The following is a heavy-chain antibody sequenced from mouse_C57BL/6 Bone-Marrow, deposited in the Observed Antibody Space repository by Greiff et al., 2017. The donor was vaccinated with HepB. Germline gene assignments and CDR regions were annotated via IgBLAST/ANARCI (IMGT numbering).Heavy chain of an antibody. V-gene: IGHV5-17*01. CDR2: ISSGSSTI. CDR3: ARRTPYYGSSYDAMDY. D-gene: IGHD1-1*01. CDR1: GFTFSDYG. J-gene: IGHJ4*01. Sequence: EVMLVESGGGLVKPGGSLKLSCAASGFTFSDYGMHWVRQAPEKGLEWVAYISSGSSTIYYADTVKGRFTISRDNAKNTLFLQMTSLRSEDTAMYYCARRTPYYGSSYDAMDYWGQGTSVTVSS.